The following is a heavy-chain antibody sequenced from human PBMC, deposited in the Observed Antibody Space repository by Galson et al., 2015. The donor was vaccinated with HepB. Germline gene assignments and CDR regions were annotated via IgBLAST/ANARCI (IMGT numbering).Heavy chain of an antibody. CDR1: GYTFTDYY. V-gene: IGHV1-2*02. CDR3: ARDEAVAGDTSLRLDP. D-gene: IGHD6-13*01. CDR2: INTRSGAT. Sequence: SVKVSCKASGYTFTDYYMHWVRQAPGQGLEWMGWINTRSGATTYAQNFQGRVTLSRDTSISTVYMDLIRLKSDDTAVYYCARDEAVAGDTSLRLDPWGQGTVVTVSS. J-gene: IGHJ5*02.